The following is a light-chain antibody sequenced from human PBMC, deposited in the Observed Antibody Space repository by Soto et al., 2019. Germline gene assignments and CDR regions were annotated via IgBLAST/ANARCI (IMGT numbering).Light chain of an antibody. CDR1: SGDVGAYNY. Sequence: QSALTQPRSVSGSPGQSVTISCTGTSGDVGAYNYVSWYQQHPGKAPKFMIYDVTKRPSGVPDRFSGSKSGNTASLTISGLQAEDEADYYCSSYAGSYTPVVFGGGTQLTVL. V-gene: IGLV2-11*01. CDR3: SSYAGSYTPVV. CDR2: DVT. J-gene: IGLJ2*01.